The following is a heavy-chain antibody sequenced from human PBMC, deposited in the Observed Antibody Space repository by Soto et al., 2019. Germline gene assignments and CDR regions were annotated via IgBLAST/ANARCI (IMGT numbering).Heavy chain of an antibody. CDR2: INSDGSST. V-gene: IGHV3-74*01. CDR3: ARGPLSYDFWSGGDY. J-gene: IGHJ4*02. D-gene: IGHD3-3*01. Sequence: PGGSLRLSCAASGFTFSSYGMHWVRQAPGKGLVWVSRINSDGSSTSYADSVKGRFTISRDNAKNTLYLQMNSLRAEDTAVYYCARGPLSYDFWSGGDYWGQGTLVTVSS. CDR1: GFTFSSYG.